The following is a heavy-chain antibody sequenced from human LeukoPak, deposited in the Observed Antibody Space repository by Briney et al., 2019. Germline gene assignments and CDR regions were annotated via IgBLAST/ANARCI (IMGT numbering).Heavy chain of an antibody. CDR1: GFTFSSYE. J-gene: IGHJ6*03. Sequence: PGGSLRLSCAASGFTFSSYEMNWVRQAPGKGLEWVSSISSSSSYIYYADSVKGRFTISRDNAKNSLYLQMNSLRAEDTAVYYCARDFHFSSGWYGSYYYYYMDVWGKGTTVTVSS. V-gene: IGHV3-21*01. CDR2: ISSSSSYI. CDR3: ARDFHFSSGWYGSYYYYYMDV. D-gene: IGHD6-19*01.